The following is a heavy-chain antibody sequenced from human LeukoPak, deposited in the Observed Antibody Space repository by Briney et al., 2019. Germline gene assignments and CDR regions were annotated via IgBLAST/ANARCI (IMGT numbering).Heavy chain of an antibody. CDR2: MKSRGSGGTT. V-gene: IGHV3-15*01. Sequence: GGSLRLSCEGSGFTFSDAWMNWVRQAPGKGLEWVGRMKSRGSGGTTDYAAPVKGRFTISRDDSKNTLFLQMSSLQAEDTAVYYCTTDPVVPAANNWFDPWGQGTLVTVSS. CDR1: GFTFSDAW. CDR3: TTDPVVPAANNWFDP. J-gene: IGHJ5*02. D-gene: IGHD2-2*01.